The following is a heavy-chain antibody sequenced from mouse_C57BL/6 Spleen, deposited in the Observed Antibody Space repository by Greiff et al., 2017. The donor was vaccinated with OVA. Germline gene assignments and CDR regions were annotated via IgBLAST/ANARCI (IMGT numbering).Heavy chain of an antibody. CDR2: ISYDGSN. D-gene: IGHD3-2*02. CDR3: ARGSSGYVGDY. CDR1: GYSITSGYY. J-gene: IGHJ2*01. Sequence: EVHLVESGPGLVKPSQSLSLTCSVPGYSITSGYYWNWIRQFPGNKLEWMGYISYDGSNNYNPSLKNRISITRDTSKNQFFLKLNSVTTEDTATYYCARGSSGYVGDYWGQGTTLTVSS. V-gene: IGHV3-6*01.